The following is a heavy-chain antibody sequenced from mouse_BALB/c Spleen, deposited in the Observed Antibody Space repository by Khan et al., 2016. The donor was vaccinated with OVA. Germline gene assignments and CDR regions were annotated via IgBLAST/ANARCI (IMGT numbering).Heavy chain of an antibody. CDR2: VNPNNGDA. Sequence: VRLKQSGPDLVKPGASVKISCKASGYSFSLYYMTWVKQSHGKSPEWIGRVNPNNGDATYNQKFKGKAILTVDKSSSTAYMELRSLTSEDSAVFYCARGYEFFPYWGQGTLVTVSA. CDR1: GYSFSLYY. V-gene: IGHV1-26*01. D-gene: IGHD2-12*01. CDR3: ARGYEFFPY. J-gene: IGHJ3*01.